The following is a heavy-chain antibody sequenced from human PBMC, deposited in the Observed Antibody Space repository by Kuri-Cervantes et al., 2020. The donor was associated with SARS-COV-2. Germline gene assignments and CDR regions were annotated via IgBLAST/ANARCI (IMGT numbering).Heavy chain of an antibody. CDR2: VSGSGVST. Sequence: GGSLRLSCTASGFTFSSYAMSWVRQAPGKGLEWVSTVSGSGVSTYYADSVKGRFTISRDNSASTMFLQMNSLRAEDTALYFCAKVLISASYFGSGSPDYWGQGTLVTVSS. J-gene: IGHJ4*02. D-gene: IGHD3-10*01. CDR3: AKVLISASYFGSGSPDY. V-gene: IGHV3-23*01. CDR1: GFTFSSYA.